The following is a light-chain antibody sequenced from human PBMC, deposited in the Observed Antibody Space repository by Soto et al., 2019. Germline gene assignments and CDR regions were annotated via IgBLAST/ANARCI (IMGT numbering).Light chain of an antibody. Sequence: EIVWTQSPGTLSLSPGERATLSCRASQTVRSSYLAWYQQKPCQAPRLLIYAASTRATGIPARFSGSGSGTEFTLTISTLQSEDFAVYYCQQYKNWPKITFGQGTRLEIK. CDR3: QQYKNWPKIT. CDR1: QTVRSSY. V-gene: IGKV3-15*01. J-gene: IGKJ5*01. CDR2: AAS.